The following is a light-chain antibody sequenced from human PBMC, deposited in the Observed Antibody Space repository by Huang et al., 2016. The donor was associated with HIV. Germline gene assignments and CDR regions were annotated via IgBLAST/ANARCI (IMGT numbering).Light chain of an antibody. CDR2: GAS. J-gene: IGKJ1*01. V-gene: IGKV3-20*01. CDR1: QNVANMD. Sequence: EIVLTQSPGTLSLSPGKRATLSCRASQNVANMDLAWYQQKPGQAPRLLVYGASSRATGIPDRFGGSGSGRDFTLTISRLEPEDSAVYYCQQYGNSPWTFGQGTKVEIK. CDR3: QQYGNSPWT.